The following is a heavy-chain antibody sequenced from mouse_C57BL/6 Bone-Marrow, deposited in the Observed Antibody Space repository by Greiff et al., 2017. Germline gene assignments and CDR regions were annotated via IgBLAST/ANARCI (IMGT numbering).Heavy chain of an antibody. Sequence: QVQLQQPGAELVKPGASVKMSCKASGYTFTSYWITWVKQRPGQGLEWIGDIYPGSGSTNYNEKFKSKATLTVDTSSSTAYMQLSSLTSDDSAVYYCARGGYYYDNYAMDYGGQGTSVTVSS. D-gene: IGHD2-4*01. CDR2: IYPGSGST. V-gene: IGHV1-55*01. CDR3: ARGGYYYDNYAMDY. CDR1: GYTFTSYW. J-gene: IGHJ4*01.